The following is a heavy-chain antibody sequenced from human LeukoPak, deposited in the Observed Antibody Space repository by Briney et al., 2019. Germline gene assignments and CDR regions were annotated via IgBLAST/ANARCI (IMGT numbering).Heavy chain of an antibody. CDR2: IFPGNSGT. V-gene: IGHV5-51*01. D-gene: IGHD6-13*01. Sequence: GESLKIYCKISGGRLTNNWIGWGRQVPGRGVVGLGRIFPGNSGTSYSPFFQGQVTFSVDTSISTAYLHWGGLRASDTAGYYCARSALTSSLDHWGQGTLVTVSS. CDR1: GGRLTNNW. J-gene: IGHJ5*02. CDR3: ARSALTSSLDH.